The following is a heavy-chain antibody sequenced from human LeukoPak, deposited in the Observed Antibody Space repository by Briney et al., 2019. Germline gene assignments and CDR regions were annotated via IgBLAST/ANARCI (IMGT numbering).Heavy chain of an antibody. J-gene: IGHJ6*02. Sequence: SVKVSCKPSGYDFSIYTLNWVRQVPGQGPEWMGWMNTNTGKATYAQDFRGRFVFSFDSSVSTAYLEITSLKAADTAVYYCAREEGGLDVWGQGTTVIVSS. CDR2: MNTNTGKA. V-gene: IGHV7-4-1*02. CDR1: GYDFSIYT. CDR3: AREEGGLDV.